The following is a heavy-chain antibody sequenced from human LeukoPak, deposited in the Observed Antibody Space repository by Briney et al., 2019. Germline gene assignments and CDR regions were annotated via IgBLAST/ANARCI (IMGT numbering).Heavy chain of an antibody. D-gene: IGHD3/OR15-3a*01. CDR3: ARDTVDPYYYYYGMDV. J-gene: IGHJ6*02. V-gene: IGHV1-46*01. CDR2: INPSGGST. Sequence: ASVKVSCKESGYTFTSYYMHWVRQAPGQGLEWMGIINPSGGSTSYAQKFQGRVTKTRDTSTSTVYTELSSLRSEDTAVYYCARDTVDPYYYYYGMDVWGQGTTVTVSS. CDR1: GYTFTSYY.